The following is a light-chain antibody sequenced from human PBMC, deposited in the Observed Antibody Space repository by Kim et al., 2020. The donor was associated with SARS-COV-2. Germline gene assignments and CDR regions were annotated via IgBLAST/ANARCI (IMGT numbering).Light chain of an antibody. CDR3: QAWDSSTYWV. Sequence: SYELTQPHSVSVSPGQTASITCSGDKLGDKYACWYQQKPGQSPVLVIYQDSKRPSGIPERFSGSNSGNTATLTISGTQAMDEADYYCQAWDSSTYWVFGGGTKLTVL. V-gene: IGLV3-1*01. CDR2: QDS. J-gene: IGLJ3*02. CDR1: KLGDKY.